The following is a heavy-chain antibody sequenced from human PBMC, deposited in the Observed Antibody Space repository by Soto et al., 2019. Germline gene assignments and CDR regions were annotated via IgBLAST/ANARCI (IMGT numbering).Heavy chain of an antibody. J-gene: IGHJ6*02. D-gene: IGHD2-21*02. Sequence: PGGSLRLSCAASGFTFSNAWMSWVRQAPGKGLEWVGRIKSKTDGGTTDYAAPVKGRFTISRDDSKNTLYLQMNSLKTEDTAVYFCTTGVTSRGMDVWGQGTTVTVSS. V-gene: IGHV3-15*01. CDR3: TTGVTSRGMDV. CDR2: IKSKTDGGTT. CDR1: GFTFSNAW.